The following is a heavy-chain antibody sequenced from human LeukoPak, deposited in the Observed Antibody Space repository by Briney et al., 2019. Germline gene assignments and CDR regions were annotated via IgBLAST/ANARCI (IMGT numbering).Heavy chain of an antibody. CDR2: INWKSDKI. CDR1: GYSFDEYA. V-gene: IGHV3-9*01. J-gene: IGHJ4*02. Sequence: GGSLRLSCVGSGYSFDEYAMHWVRQVPGKGLEWVSGINWKSDKIDYADSVKGRFTISRDNSKNSLYLQMNSLRVEDTALYYCAKDRYCTSSSCPIDYWGQGTMVTVSS. CDR3: AKDRYCTSSSCPIDY. D-gene: IGHD2-2*01.